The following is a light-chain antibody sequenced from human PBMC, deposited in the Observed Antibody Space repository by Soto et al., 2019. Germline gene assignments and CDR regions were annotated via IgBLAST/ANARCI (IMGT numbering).Light chain of an antibody. CDR2: GAS. J-gene: IGKJ3*01. V-gene: IGKV1-39*01. CDR1: RSISNY. CDR3: QQSYTAPYT. Sequence: IQMTQSPSSLSASVGDAVSLTCRASRSISNYLNWYQQKPGRAPKLLISGASSLQRGVPSRFSGSGSGTTFTLTITSLQHDDFAIYFCQQSYTAPYTFGHGTKVDIK.